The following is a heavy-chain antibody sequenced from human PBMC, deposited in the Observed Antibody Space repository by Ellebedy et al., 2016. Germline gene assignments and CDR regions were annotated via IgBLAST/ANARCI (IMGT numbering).Heavy chain of an antibody. CDR1: GFTFSNAW. Sequence: GGSLRLSXAASGFTFSNAWMNWVRQAPGKGLEWVGRIKSKTDGGTTDYAAPVKGRFSISRDDSKNALYLQMNSLKSEDTAVYYCTSNGGAYNGPYWGKGTLITVSS. CDR3: TSNGGAYNGPY. CDR2: IKSKTDGGTT. D-gene: IGHD3-16*01. J-gene: IGHJ4*02. V-gene: IGHV3-15*07.